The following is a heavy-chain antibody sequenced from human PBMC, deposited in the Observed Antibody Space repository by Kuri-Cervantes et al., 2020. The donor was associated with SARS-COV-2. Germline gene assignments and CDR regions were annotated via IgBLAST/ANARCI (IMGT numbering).Heavy chain of an antibody. Sequence: GESLKISCAASGFTFSSYWMSWVRQAPGKGLEWVAVISYDGSNKYYADSVKGRFTISRDNSKNTLYLQMNSLRAEDTAVYYCAREAYTAQYWGQGTLVTVSS. CDR2: ISYDGSNK. CDR1: GFTFSSYW. CDR3: AREAYTAQY. V-gene: IGHV3-30-3*01. J-gene: IGHJ4*02. D-gene: IGHD3-16*01.